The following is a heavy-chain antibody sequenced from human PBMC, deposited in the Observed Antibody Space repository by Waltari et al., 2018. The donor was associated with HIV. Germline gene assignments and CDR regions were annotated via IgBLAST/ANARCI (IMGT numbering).Heavy chain of an antibody. CDR1: GFTFSSFA. CDR3: AKREDGYNAFDY. D-gene: IGHD5-12*01. CDR2: ISYSGATT. J-gene: IGHJ4*02. Sequence: EVQLLESGGGLVQPGGSLRLSCAASGFTFSSFAVSWVRQAPGKGLEWVSSISYSGATTHYADSGKGRFTISRDNSNNTLYLQMNSLRAEDTAVYYCAKREDGYNAFDYWGQGTLVTVSS. V-gene: IGHV3-23*01.